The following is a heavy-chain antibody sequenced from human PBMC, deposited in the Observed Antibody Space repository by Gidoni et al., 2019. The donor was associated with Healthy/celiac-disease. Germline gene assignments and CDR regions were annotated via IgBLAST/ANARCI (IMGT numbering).Heavy chain of an antibody. CDR3: ARGYCSSTSCYTSWCDP. V-gene: IGHV1-69*01. CDR1: GGTFSSYA. CDR2: SIPIFGTA. D-gene: IGHD2-2*02. J-gene: IGHJ5*02. Sequence: QVQLVQSGAEVTKPGSSVKVSCKASGGTFSSYAISWVRQAAGQGREWRGGSIPIFGTADYAQTFQGIVTITADESTSTAYMEQSSLRSENTAVYYCARGYCSSTSCYTSWCDPWGQGPLVTVSS.